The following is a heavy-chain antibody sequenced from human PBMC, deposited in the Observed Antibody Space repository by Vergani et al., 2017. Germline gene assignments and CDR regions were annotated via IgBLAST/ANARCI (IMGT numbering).Heavy chain of an antibody. CDR3: ARGDKLGITPGSYYYYGMDV. D-gene: IGHD3-10*01. V-gene: IGHV4-59*01. Sequence: QVQLQESGPGLVKPSETLSLTCPVSGGSISSYYWSWIRQPPGKGLEWIGHIYYSGSTNYNPSLKSRVTISVDTSKNQFSLKLSSATAADTAVYDCARGDKLGITPGSYYYYGMDVWGQGTTVTVSS. J-gene: IGHJ6*02. CDR2: IYYSGST. CDR1: GGSISSYY.